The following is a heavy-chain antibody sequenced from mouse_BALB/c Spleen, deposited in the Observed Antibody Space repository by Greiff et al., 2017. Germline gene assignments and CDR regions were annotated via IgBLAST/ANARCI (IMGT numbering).Heavy chain of an antibody. J-gene: IGHJ2*01. CDR1: GYSITSDYA. CDR2: ISYSGST. CDR3: AVTAEYYFDY. D-gene: IGHD1-2*01. V-gene: IGHV3-2*02. Sequence: EVQLQQSGPGLVKPSQSLSLTCTVTGYSITSDYAWNWIRQFPGNKLEWMGYISYSGSTSYTPYLKSRISITRDTSKNQFFLQLNSVTTEDTAPYYCAVTAEYYFDYWGQGTTRTVSA.